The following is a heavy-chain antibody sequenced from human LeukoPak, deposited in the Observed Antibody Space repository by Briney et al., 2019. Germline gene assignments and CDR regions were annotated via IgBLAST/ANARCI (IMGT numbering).Heavy chain of an antibody. Sequence: PSETLSLTCTVSGGSINSYYWTWIRQPADKTLEWVGRIHTSGSTNYNPSLQSRVTMSVDTSKNQFSLRLSSVTAADTAVYYCATIVVIRSFTAFDIWGQGTMVTVSS. V-gene: IGHV4-4*07. CDR1: GGSINSYY. CDR3: ATIVVIRSFTAFDI. J-gene: IGHJ3*02. CDR2: IHTSGST. D-gene: IGHD3-22*01.